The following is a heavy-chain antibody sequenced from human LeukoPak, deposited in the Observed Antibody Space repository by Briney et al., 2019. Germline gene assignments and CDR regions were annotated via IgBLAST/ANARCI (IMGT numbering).Heavy chain of an antibody. CDR2: MKPDGSEK. J-gene: IGHJ4*02. Sequence: GGSLRLSCAVSGFTFSSYWMSWVRQAPGKGLEWVANMKPDGSEKYYVDSVKGRFTISRDTSKNSLYLQINSLRAEDTAVYYCAKSVGWVKYYFDYWGQGTLVTVSS. CDR3: AKSVGWVKYYFDY. V-gene: IGHV3-7*03. CDR1: GFTFSSYW. D-gene: IGHD6-19*01.